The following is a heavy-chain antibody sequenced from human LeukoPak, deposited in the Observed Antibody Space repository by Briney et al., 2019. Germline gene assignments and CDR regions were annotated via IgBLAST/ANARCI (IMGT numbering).Heavy chain of an antibody. CDR1: GFTVNTNY. V-gene: IGHV3-66*01. J-gene: IGHJ4*02. CDR2: ISSGGGT. D-gene: IGHD3-9*01. CDR3: GGGGPGKDFNILAGYLYY. Sequence: GGSLRLSCAASGFTVNTNYMSWVRQAPGKGLEWVSLISSGGGTYYADSVKGRFTISRDNSKNTLYLQMNSLGAEDTAAYYCGGGGPGKDFNILAGYLYYWGQGTPVTVSS.